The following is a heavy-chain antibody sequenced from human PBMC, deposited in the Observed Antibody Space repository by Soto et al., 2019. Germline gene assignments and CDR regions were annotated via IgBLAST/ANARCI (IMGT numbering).Heavy chain of an antibody. D-gene: IGHD6-19*01. V-gene: IGHV4-30-2*01. Sequence: SETLSLTCAVSGGSISSGGYSWSWIRQPPGKGLEWIGYIYHSGSTYYNPSLKSRVTISVDTSKNQFSLKLSSVTAADTAVYYCARDSTGIAVAGTSWFDPWGQGTLVTVSS. J-gene: IGHJ5*02. CDR3: ARDSTGIAVAGTSWFDP. CDR2: IYHSGST. CDR1: GGSISSGGYS.